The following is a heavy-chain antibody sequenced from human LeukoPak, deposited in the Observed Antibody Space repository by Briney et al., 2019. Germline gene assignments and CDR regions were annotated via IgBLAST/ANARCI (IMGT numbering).Heavy chain of an antibody. CDR2: INHSGST. J-gene: IGHJ5*02. CDR1: GGSFSGYY. Sequence: SETLSLTCAVYGGSFSGYYWSWIRQPPGKGLEWIGEINHSGSTNYNPSLKSRVTISVDTPKNQFSLKLSSVTAADTAVYYCARGYYYGSGSYYRRSWFDPWGQGTLVTVSS. V-gene: IGHV4-34*01. D-gene: IGHD3-10*01. CDR3: ARGYYYGSGSYYRRSWFDP.